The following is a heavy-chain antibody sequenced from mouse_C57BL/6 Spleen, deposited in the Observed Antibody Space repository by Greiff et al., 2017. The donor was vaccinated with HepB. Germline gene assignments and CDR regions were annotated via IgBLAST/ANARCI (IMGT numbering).Heavy chain of an antibody. Sequence: VQLQQSGPELVKPGASVKISCKASGYAFSSSWMNWVKQRPGKGLEWIGRIYPGDGDTNYNGKFKGKATLTADKSSSTAYMQLSSLTSEDSAVYFCAREAYYRYYYAMDYWGQGTSVTVSS. V-gene: IGHV1-82*01. J-gene: IGHJ4*01. CDR2: IYPGDGDT. CDR1: GYAFSSSW. D-gene: IGHD2-12*01. CDR3: AREAYYRYYYAMDY.